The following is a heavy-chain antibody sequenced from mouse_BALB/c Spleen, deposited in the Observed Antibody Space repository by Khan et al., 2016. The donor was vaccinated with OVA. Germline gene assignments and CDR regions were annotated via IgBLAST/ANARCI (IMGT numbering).Heavy chain of an antibody. D-gene: IGHD2-14*01. J-gene: IGHJ3*01. V-gene: IGHV3-8*02. CDR1: GDSITSGY. CDR3: ARSTYRYAFAY. Sequence: EVQLQESGPSLVKPSQTLSLTCSVTGDSITSGYWNWIRKFPGNKFEFMGYIIYTGSIYYNPSLKSRISITRHTSTNPYYLQLNSVTTEDTATYYCARSTYRYAFAYWGQGTLVTVSA. CDR2: IIYTGSI.